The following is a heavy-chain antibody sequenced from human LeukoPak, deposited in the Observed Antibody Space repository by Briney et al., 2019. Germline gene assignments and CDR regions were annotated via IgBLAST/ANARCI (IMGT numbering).Heavy chain of an antibody. V-gene: IGHV3-66*02. J-gene: IGHJ4*02. CDR1: GFTVGSNY. D-gene: IGHD3-10*01. Sequence: GSLRLSCAASGFTVGSNYMNWVRQAPGKGFEWVSSIYSGGSTDYADSVKGRFTIPRDSSKNTVYLQMNSLRSDDTAVYFCAGNNYASGTFLVYWGQGTLVTVSS. CDR2: IYSGGST. CDR3: AGNNYASGTFLVY.